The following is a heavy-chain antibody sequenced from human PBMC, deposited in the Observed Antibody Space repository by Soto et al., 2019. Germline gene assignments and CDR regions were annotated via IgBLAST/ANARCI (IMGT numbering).Heavy chain of an antibody. CDR1: GFSVSRNY. Sequence: QLVETGGGLIQPGTSLTLSCAASGFSVSRNYMIWVRQSPGKGLEWVSFVYSGGATFYADSVKGRFILSRDDSQNTMYLQMNNLRAEDTAVYYCARVPGRLWGRGTLVTVAS. CDR2: VYSGGAT. V-gene: IGHV3-53*02. CDR3: ARVPGRL. J-gene: IGHJ4*02. D-gene: IGHD3-10*01.